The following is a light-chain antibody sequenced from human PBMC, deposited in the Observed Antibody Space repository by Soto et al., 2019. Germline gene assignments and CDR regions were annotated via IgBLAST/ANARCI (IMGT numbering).Light chain of an antibody. J-gene: IGLJ3*02. Sequence: QSALTQPASVSGSPGQSITISCTVTSSDIGGYNYVSWYQQFPGKAPKLMISEVNNRPSGVSSRFSGSRSGNTASLTISGVQAEDEAAYYCSSYTSSGTWVFGGGTKVTVL. V-gene: IGLV2-14*01. CDR1: SSDIGGYNY. CDR3: SSYTSSGTWV. CDR2: EVN.